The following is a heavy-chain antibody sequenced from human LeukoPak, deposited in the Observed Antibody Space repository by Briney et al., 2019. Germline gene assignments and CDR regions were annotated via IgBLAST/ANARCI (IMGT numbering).Heavy chain of an antibody. V-gene: IGHV4-34*01. Sequence: SETLSLTCAVYGGSFSGYYWSWLRQPPGKGLEWIGEINHSGSTNYNPSLKSRVTISVDTSKNQFSLKLSSVTAADTAVYYCARLRDWGSWYFDLWGRGTLVTVSS. CDR1: GGSFSGYY. CDR2: INHSGST. D-gene: IGHD7-27*01. J-gene: IGHJ2*01. CDR3: ARLRDWGSWYFDL.